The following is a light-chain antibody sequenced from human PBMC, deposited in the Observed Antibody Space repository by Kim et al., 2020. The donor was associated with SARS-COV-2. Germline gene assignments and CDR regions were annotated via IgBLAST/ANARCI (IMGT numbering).Light chain of an antibody. J-gene: IGLJ3*02. CDR3: SSYASSSTWV. Sequence: QSALTQPASVSGSPGQSITISCTGTSSDVGGYNYVSWYQQHPGKAPRLMIYDVSKRPSGVSNRFSGSKSGNTASLTISVRQAEDEADYYCSSYASSSTWVFGGGTQLTVL. V-gene: IGLV2-14*01. CDR2: DVS. CDR1: SSDVGGYNY.